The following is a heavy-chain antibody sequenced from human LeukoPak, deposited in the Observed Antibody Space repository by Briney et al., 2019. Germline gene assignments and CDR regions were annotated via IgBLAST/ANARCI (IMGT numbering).Heavy chain of an antibody. CDR3: AKGAGGFSYYNWFDP. CDR2: INHSGST. Sequence: PSETLSLTCTVYGGSPNAYYWSWIRQPPGKGLEWIGEINHSGSTNYNPSLKSRVTISVDTSKNQFSLKLASVTAADTAIYYCAKGAGGFSYYNWFDPWGQGTLVTVSS. J-gene: IGHJ5*02. D-gene: IGHD5-18*01. V-gene: IGHV4-34*01. CDR1: GGSPNAYY.